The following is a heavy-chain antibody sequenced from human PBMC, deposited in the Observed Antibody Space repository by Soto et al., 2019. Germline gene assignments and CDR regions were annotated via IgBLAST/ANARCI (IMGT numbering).Heavy chain of an antibody. CDR2: INPSGGST. D-gene: IGHD6-19*01. V-gene: IGHV1-46*01. CDR1: GYTFTSYG. CDR3: ARRLSSGWYPNDY. J-gene: IGHJ4*02. Sequence: ASVKVSCKASGYTFTSYGISWVRQAPGQGLEWMGIINPSGGSTSYAQKFQGRVTMTRDTSTSTVYMELSSLRSEDTAVYYCARRLSSGWYPNDYWGQGTLVTVSS.